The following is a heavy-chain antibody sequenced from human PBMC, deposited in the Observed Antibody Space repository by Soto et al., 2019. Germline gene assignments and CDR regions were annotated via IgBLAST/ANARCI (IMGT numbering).Heavy chain of an antibody. J-gene: IGHJ4*02. CDR2: INAGNGNT. CDR1: GYTLTRYA. CDR3: ARVSRLLEAAY. Sequence: QVQLVQSGAEEKKPGASVKVSCKASGYTLTRYAVHWVRQAPGQRLEWMGWINAGNGNTKYSQKFQGRVTITRDTSASTAYMELSSLRSEDTAVYYCARVSRLLEAAYWGQGTLVTVSS. D-gene: IGHD1-26*01. V-gene: IGHV1-3*05.